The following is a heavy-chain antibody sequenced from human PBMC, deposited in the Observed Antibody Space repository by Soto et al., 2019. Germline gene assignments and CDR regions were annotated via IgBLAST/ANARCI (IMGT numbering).Heavy chain of an antibody. D-gene: IGHD2-8*02. J-gene: IGHJ4*01. V-gene: IGHV4-34*01. Sequence: SETLSLTCAVYGGSFSGCYWTWSRQPPGTGLEWIGEINHSGSTNYNPSLKSRVTISVDTSKNQFSLKLTSVTAADTAVYYCARDKITGLFDYWGQGTLVTVSS. CDR1: GGSFSGCY. CDR2: INHSGST. CDR3: ARDKITGLFDY.